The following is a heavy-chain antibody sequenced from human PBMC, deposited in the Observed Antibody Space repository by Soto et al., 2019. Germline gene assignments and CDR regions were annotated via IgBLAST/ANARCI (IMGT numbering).Heavy chain of an antibody. V-gene: IGHV3-23*01. D-gene: IGHD6-25*01. J-gene: IGHJ4*02. Sequence: LGGSLRLSCAASGFTFSSYTMNWVRQAPGKGLEWVSGVSGRGADKFYADSVKGRLTISRDNSKNTLYLQMNSLRAEDTAVYYCARDRKTATSYYFDYWGQGTLVTVSS. CDR3: ARDRKTATSYYFDY. CDR2: VSGRGADK. CDR1: GFTFSSYT.